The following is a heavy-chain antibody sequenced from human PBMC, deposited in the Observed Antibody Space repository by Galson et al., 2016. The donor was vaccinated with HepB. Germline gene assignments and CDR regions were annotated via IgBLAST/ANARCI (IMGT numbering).Heavy chain of an antibody. CDR3: ARVCHGRAWNDPFDY. CDR2: ISPSGNTT. J-gene: IGHJ4*02. V-gene: IGHV3-48*03. CDR1: GFTFSRYE. Sequence: SLRLSCAASGFTFSRYEMTWVRQAPGKGLEWVSYISPSGNTTYSADSVKGRFTISRDNAKNSLYLQMNSPRVDDTAVYYCARVCHGRAWNDPFDYWGQGTLVTVSS. D-gene: IGHD1-1*01.